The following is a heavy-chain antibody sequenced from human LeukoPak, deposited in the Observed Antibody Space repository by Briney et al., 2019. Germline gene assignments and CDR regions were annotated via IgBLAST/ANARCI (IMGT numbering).Heavy chain of an antibody. Sequence: GRSLRLSCAASGFTFDDYAMHWVRQAPGKGLGWVSGISWNSGSIGYADSVKGRFTISRDNAKNSLYLQMNSLRAEDMALYYCAKGAPYSSGWYLDAFDIWGQGTMVTVSS. J-gene: IGHJ3*02. CDR3: AKGAPYSSGWYLDAFDI. V-gene: IGHV3-9*03. D-gene: IGHD6-19*01. CDR1: GFTFDDYA. CDR2: ISWNSGSI.